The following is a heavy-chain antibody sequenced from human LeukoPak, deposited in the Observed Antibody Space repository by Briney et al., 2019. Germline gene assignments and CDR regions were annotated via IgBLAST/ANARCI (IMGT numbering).Heavy chain of an antibody. CDR2: MNPNSGNT. J-gene: IGHJ4*02. D-gene: IGHD3-22*01. CDR1: GYTFTSYD. Sequence: ASVKVSCKASGYTFTSYDINWVRQATGQGLEWMGWMNPNSGNTGYAQKFQGRVTMTRNTAISTAYMELRSLRSEDTAVYYCAIQGSSGYYYADYWGQGTLVTVSS. CDR3: AIQGSSGYYYADY. V-gene: IGHV1-8*01.